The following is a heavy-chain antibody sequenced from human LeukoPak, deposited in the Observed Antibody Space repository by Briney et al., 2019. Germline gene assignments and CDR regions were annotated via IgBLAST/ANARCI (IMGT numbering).Heavy chain of an antibody. Sequence: ASVKVSCKASGGTFSSYAISWVRQAPGQGLEWMGGIIPIFGTANYAQKFQGRVTITADESTSTAYMELSSLRSEDTAVYYCVRSSYYDILTGIDYWGQGTLVTVSS. D-gene: IGHD3-9*01. CDR2: IIPIFGTA. CDR1: GGTFSSYA. V-gene: IGHV1-69*13. J-gene: IGHJ4*02. CDR3: VRSSYYDILTGIDY.